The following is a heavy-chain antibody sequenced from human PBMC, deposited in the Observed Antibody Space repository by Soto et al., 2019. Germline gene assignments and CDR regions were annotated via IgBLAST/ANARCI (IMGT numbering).Heavy chain of an antibody. D-gene: IGHD6-19*01. Sequence: GGSLRLSCAASGFTFDDYAMHWVRQAPGKGLEWVSGISWNSGSIGYADSVKGRFTISRDNAKNSLYLQMNSLRAEDTALYYCAKDISGYSSGWSYYFDYWGQGTLVTVSS. CDR1: GFTFDDYA. J-gene: IGHJ4*02. CDR2: ISWNSGSI. CDR3: AKDISGYSSGWSYYFDY. V-gene: IGHV3-9*01.